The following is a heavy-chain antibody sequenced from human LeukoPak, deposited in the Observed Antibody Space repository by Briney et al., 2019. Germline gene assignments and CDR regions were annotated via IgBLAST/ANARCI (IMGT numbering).Heavy chain of an antibody. Sequence: GGSLRLSCAASGFTFSSYSMNWFRQAPGKGLEWVSAISSSSSYMYYADSVKGRFTISRDNAKNSLYLQMNSLRAEDTAVYYCVRLAVTTGCFDCWGQGSLVTVSA. CDR1: GFTFSSYS. V-gene: IGHV3-21*01. J-gene: IGHJ4*02. D-gene: IGHD4-17*01. CDR2: ISSSSSYM. CDR3: VRLAVTTGCFDC.